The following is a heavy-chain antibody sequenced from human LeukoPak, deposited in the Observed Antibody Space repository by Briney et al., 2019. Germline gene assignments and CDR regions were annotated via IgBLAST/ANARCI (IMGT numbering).Heavy chain of an antibody. D-gene: IGHD1-26*01. Sequence: GGSLRLSCAASGFTFNNYWMGWVRQAPGKGLEWVANIKQDGSEKYYVDSVKGRFTISRDNAKNSLYLQMNSLRAEDTSVYYCARDSWELRGPWGQGTLVTVSS. CDR3: ARDSWELRGP. CDR2: IKQDGSEK. J-gene: IGHJ4*02. V-gene: IGHV3-7*01. CDR1: GFTFNNYW.